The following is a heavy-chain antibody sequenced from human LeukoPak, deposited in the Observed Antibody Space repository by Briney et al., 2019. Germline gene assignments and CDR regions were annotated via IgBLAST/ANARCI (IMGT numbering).Heavy chain of an antibody. CDR1: GGSISSYY. D-gene: IGHD5-18*01. Sequence: PPETLSLTCTVSGGSISSYYWSWIRQPPGKGLEWIGYIFYAGSTTYNPSLKSRVTISLDTSKNQFSLKLNSVTAADTAVYYCASGERGYSYGPLDYWGQGTLVTVSS. CDR2: IFYAGST. J-gene: IGHJ4*02. V-gene: IGHV4-59*08. CDR3: ASGERGYSYGPLDY.